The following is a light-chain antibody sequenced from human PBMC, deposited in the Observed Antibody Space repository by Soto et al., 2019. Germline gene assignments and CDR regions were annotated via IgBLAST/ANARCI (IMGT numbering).Light chain of an antibody. V-gene: IGKV3-15*01. Sequence: EIVMTQSPATLSVSPGERAALSCRASQSVSNNLAWYQQKPGQAPRLLIYAASTRAAGIPARFSGSGSGTEFTLTISSLQPEDSATYYCHQYYNRPPWTFGQGTKVDIK. J-gene: IGKJ1*01. CDR1: QSVSNN. CDR3: HQYYNRPPWT. CDR2: AAS.